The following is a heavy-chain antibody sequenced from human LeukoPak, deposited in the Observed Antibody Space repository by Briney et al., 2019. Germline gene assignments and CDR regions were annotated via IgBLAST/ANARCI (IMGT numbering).Heavy chain of an antibody. CDR1: GFTFSSYG. J-gene: IGHJ4*02. CDR2: ISYDGSNK. V-gene: IGHV3-30*18. Sequence: PGGSLRLSCAASGFTFSSYGMHWVRQAPGKGLEWVAVISYDGSNKYYADSVKGRFTISRDNSKNALYLQMNSLRAEDTAVYYCAKGWWSPLDYWGQGTLVTVSS. D-gene: IGHD2-15*01. CDR3: AKGWWSPLDY.